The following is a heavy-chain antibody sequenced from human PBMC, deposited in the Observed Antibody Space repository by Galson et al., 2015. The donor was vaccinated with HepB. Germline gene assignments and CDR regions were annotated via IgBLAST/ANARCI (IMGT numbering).Heavy chain of an antibody. CDR3: ARRSRYCSSTSCYGGGIYYYYGMDV. CDR2: IYPGDSDT. J-gene: IGHJ6*02. V-gene: IGHV5-51*01. Sequence: QSGAEVKKPGESLKISCKGSGYSFTSYWIGWVRQMPGKGLEWMGIIYPGDSDTRYSPSFQGQVTISADKSISTAYLQWSSLKASDTAMYYCARRSRYCSSTSCYGGGIYYYYGMDVWGQGTTVTVSS. D-gene: IGHD2-2*01. CDR1: GYSFTSYW.